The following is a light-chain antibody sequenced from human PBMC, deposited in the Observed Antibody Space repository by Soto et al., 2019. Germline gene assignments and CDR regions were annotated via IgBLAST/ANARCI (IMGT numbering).Light chain of an antibody. CDR2: AAS. Sequence: EIVMTQSPGTLSLSPGERATLSCRASQTINNNFLGWYQQKPGQPPRLLIFAASRRATGIPDRFSGSGSGTDFTLTISTLEPGDFGVYYCQQYGSSPPYTFGQGTKLDSK. CDR1: QTINNNF. CDR3: QQYGSSPPYT. V-gene: IGKV3-20*01. J-gene: IGKJ2*01.